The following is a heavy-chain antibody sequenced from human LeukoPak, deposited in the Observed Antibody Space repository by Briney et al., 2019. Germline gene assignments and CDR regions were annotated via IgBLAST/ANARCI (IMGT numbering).Heavy chain of an antibody. V-gene: IGHV4-34*01. CDR3: ARDRLAGNTGHSHDY. J-gene: IGHJ4*02. CDR1: GGSFSDFY. D-gene: IGHD6-13*01. CDR2: IDHSGST. Sequence: PSETLSLTCAVYGGSFSDFYWSWIRQPPGKGLEWIGEIDHSGSTNYNPSLKSRVTISVDTSKNQFSLKLSSVTAADTAVYYCARDRLAGNTGHSHDYWGQGTLVTVSS.